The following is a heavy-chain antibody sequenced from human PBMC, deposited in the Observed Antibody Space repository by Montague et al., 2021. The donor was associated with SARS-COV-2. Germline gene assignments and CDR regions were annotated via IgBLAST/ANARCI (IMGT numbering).Heavy chain of an antibody. CDR1: GGSISSYY. D-gene: IGHD3-9*01. V-gene: IGHV4-59*01. CDR3: ARTGFGDDDILTGYTVNAFDI. CDR2: IYYSGST. J-gene: IGHJ3*02. Sequence: SETLSLTCTVSGGSISSYYWSWIRQPPAEGLEWIGYIYYSGSTNYIHSLKSRVTISVDTSKNQFSLTLSSVTAADTAVYYCARTGFGDDDILTGYTVNAFDIWGQGTMVTVSS.